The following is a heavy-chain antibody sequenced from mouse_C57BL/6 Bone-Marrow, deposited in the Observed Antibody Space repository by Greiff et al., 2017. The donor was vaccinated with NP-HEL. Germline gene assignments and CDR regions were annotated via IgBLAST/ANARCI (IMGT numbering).Heavy chain of an antibody. D-gene: IGHD2-3*01. CDR3: TTYDGYYHYFDY. CDR1: GFNIKDDY. CDR2: IDPENGDT. J-gene: IGHJ2*01. V-gene: IGHV14-4*01. Sequence: VQLKESGAELVRPGASVKLSCTASGFNIKDDYMHWVKQRPEQGLEWIGWIDPENGDTEYASKFQGKATITADTSSNTAYLQLSSLTSKDTAVYYCTTYDGYYHYFDYWGQGTTLTVSS.